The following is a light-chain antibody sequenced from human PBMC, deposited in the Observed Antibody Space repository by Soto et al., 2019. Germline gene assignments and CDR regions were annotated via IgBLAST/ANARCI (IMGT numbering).Light chain of an antibody. J-gene: IGLJ1*01. V-gene: IGLV2-14*01. Sequence: QSALTQPASVSGSPGQSITISCTGTSSDVGAYNYVSWYQQHPGRAPKLMMYDVSNRPSGVSNRFSGSKSGSTASLTISGLQAEDDADYFCCSYTTSSTLYVFGTGTKLTVL. CDR3: CSYTTSSTLYV. CDR1: SSDVGAYNY. CDR2: DVS.